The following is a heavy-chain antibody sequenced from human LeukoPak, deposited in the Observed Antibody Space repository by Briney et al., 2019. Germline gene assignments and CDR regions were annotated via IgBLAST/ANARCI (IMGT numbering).Heavy chain of an antibody. V-gene: IGHV3-30*02. CDR1: GFTFSSYG. D-gene: IGHD3-10*01. J-gene: IGHJ4*02. CDR2: IRNDGSNK. Sequence: GGSLRVSCAASGFTFSSYGMHWVRQAPGKGLEWVAFIRNDGSNKYYADSVKGRFTISRDDSKNTVYLQMNTLRAEDTAVYYCAKGAGGSYGLYYFDYWGQGALVTVSS. CDR3: AKGAGGSYGLYYFDY.